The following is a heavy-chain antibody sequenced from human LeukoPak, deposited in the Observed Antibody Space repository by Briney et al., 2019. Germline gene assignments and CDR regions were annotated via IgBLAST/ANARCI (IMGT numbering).Heavy chain of an antibody. V-gene: IGHV7-4-1*02. Sequence: ASVKVSCKASGYTFTNYYIHWVRQAPGQGLEWMGWINTNTGNPTYAQGFTGRFVFSLDTSVSTAYLQISSLKAEDTAVYYCARPNYYDSSGYSVDAFDIWGQGTMVTVSS. CDR3: ARPNYYDSSGYSVDAFDI. CDR1: GYTFTNYY. J-gene: IGHJ3*02. CDR2: INTNTGNP. D-gene: IGHD3-22*01.